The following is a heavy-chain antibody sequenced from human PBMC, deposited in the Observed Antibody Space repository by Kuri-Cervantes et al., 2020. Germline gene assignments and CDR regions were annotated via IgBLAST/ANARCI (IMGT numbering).Heavy chain of an antibody. J-gene: IGHJ4*02. Sequence: GGSLRLSCAASGFTFSSYTMHWARQAPGKGLEWVTLILYDGSNKYYADSVKGRFSISRDNSKNTLYLQMNSLRGEDTAVYYCAKETDSGSYHDYWGQGTLVTVSS. V-gene: IGHV3-30-3*01. CDR3: AKETDSGSYHDY. CDR2: ILYDGSNK. D-gene: IGHD1-26*01. CDR1: GFTFSSYT.